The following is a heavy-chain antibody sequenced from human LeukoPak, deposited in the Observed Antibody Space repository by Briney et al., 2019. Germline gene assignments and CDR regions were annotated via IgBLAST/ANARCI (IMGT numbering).Heavy chain of an antibody. CDR3: ARVPKLGYCSGGSCYGRYYYYYYMDV. V-gene: IGHV4-34*01. J-gene: IGHJ6*03. CDR2: INHSGST. Sequence: PSETLSLTCAVYGGSFSGYYWSWIRQPPGKGLEWIGEINHSGSTYYHPSLKSRVTISVDTSKNQFSLKLSSVTAADTAVYYCARVPKLGYCSGGSCYGRYYYYYYMDVWGKGTTVTVSS. D-gene: IGHD2-15*01. CDR1: GGSFSGYY.